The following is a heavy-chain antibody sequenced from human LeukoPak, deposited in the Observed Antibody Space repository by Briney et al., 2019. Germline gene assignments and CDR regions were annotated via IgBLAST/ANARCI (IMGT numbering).Heavy chain of an antibody. CDR1: GFTFDDHG. CDR3: ASGDILTGYYHHIY. CDR2: INWNGGST. Sequence: PGGSLRLSCAASGFTFDDHGMSWVRQAPGKGLEWVSGINWNGGSTGYADSVKGRFTISRDNAKNSLYLQMNSLRAEDTALYYCASGDILTGYYHHIYWGQGTLVTVSS. V-gene: IGHV3-20*04. J-gene: IGHJ4*02. D-gene: IGHD3-9*01.